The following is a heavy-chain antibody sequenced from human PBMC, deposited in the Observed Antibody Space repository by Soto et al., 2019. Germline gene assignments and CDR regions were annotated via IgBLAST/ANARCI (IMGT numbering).Heavy chain of an antibody. CDR1: GGSISSGGYS. CDR3: AGGIAARPLGY. D-gene: IGHD6-6*01. V-gene: IGHV4-30-2*01. Sequence: QLQLQESGSGLVKPSQTLSLTCAVSGGSISSGGYSWSWIRQPPGKGLEWIGYSYHSGSTYYNPSRKSRVTISVDRSKNQFSLKLRSVTAADTAVYYCAGGIAARPLGYWGQGTLVTVSS. CDR2: SYHSGST. J-gene: IGHJ4*02.